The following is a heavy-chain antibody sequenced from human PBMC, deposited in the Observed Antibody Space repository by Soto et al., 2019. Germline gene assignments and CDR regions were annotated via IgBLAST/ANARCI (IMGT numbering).Heavy chain of an antibody. V-gene: IGHV1-46*01. CDR1: GYTFTSYY. J-gene: IGHJ3*02. Sequence: ASVKVSCKASGYTFTSYYMHWVRQAPGQGLEWMGIINPSGGSTSYAQKFQGRFTISRDNSKNTLYLQMNSLRAEDTAVYYCARDPSGYSTPLDIWGQGTMVTVSS. CDR2: INPSGGST. D-gene: IGHD3-22*01. CDR3: ARDPSGYSTPLDI.